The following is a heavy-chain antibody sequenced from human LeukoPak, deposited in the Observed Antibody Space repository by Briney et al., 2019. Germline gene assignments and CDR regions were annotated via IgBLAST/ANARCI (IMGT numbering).Heavy chain of an antibody. D-gene: IGHD2-8*02. CDR3: ALDCCTGSRFDH. Sequence: GGSLRLSCVVSGLTVSTSYMGWVRQAPGKGLEWVSAIYNDGSSYYADSVKGRFTISRDNSKNTLYLQMNSLTVEDTAVYYCALDCCTGSRFDHWGQGTRVTVSS. J-gene: IGHJ4*02. CDR1: GLTVSTSY. V-gene: IGHV3-53*01. CDR2: IYNDGSS.